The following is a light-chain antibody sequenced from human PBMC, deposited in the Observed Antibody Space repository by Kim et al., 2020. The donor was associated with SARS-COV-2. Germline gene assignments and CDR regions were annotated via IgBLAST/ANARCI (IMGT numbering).Light chain of an antibody. J-gene: IGKJ4*01. CDR2: DAS. Sequence: PGAGATLSCRASQSISSSLAWYQQRPGQPPRLLIFDASIRASGIPARISGSGSGTDFTLTISGLEPEDFAVYYCQQRNNWPPKVTFGGGTKVDIK. V-gene: IGKV3-11*01. CDR3: QQRNNWPPKVT. CDR1: QSISSS.